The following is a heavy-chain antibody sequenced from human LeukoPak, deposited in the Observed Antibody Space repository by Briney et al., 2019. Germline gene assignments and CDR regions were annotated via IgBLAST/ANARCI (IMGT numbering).Heavy chain of an antibody. V-gene: IGHV4-34*01. CDR1: GGSFNGYY. D-gene: IGHD3-10*01. J-gene: IGHJ1*01. CDR2: INHSGST. CDR3: ARGAPYYYGSGSYTRYFQH. Sequence: SETLSLTCAVYGGSFNGYYWSWIRQPPGKGLEWIGEINHSGSTNYNPSLKSRVTISVDTSKNQFSLKLSSVTAADTAVYYCARGAPYYYGSGSYTRYFQHWGRGTLVTVSS.